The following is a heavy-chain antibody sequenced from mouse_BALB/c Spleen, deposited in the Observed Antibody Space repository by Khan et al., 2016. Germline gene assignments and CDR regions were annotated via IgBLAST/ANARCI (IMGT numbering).Heavy chain of an antibody. CDR1: GISITTGNYR. CDR3: ARGDGYYFFDY. Sequence: EVQLQESGPGLVKPSQTVSLTCTVTGISITTGNYRWSWIRQFPGNKLEWIGYIYYSGTIAYNPSLTSRTTITRDTSKTQVFLEMNSLTAEDTATYDCARGDGYYFFDYWGQGTTLTVSS. J-gene: IGHJ2*01. D-gene: IGHD2-3*01. CDR2: IYYSGTI. V-gene: IGHV3-5*02.